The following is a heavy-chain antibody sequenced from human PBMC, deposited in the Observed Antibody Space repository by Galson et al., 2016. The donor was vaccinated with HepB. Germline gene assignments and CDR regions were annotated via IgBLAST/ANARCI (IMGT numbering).Heavy chain of an antibody. CDR3: AHSSGWTIDF. V-gene: IGHV2-5*02. J-gene: IGHJ4*01. CDR1: GFSLSTSAVG. D-gene: IGHD6-19*01. Sequence: PALVKPTQILTLTCTFSGFSLSTSAVGVQWIRQPPGKALEWLALIYWDDDKEYSPSLRSRLTITKDTSKNQVVLIMTNMYSEDTGTYYCAHSSGWTIDFWGHGTLVTVTS. CDR2: IYWDDDK.